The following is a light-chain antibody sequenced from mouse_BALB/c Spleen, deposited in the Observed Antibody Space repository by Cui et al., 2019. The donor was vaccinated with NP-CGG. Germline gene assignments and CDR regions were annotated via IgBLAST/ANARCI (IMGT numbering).Light chain of an antibody. CDR1: TGAVTTSNY. Sequence: QAVVTQESAPTTAPGETVTLTCRSNTGAVTTSNYANWVQEKPDHLFTGLIGGTNNRAPGVPARFSGSLIGGKAALTITGTQTEDEAIYFCALWYSNHWVFGGGTKLTVL. V-gene: IGLV1*01. CDR2: GTN. J-gene: IGLJ1*01. CDR3: ALWYSNHWV.